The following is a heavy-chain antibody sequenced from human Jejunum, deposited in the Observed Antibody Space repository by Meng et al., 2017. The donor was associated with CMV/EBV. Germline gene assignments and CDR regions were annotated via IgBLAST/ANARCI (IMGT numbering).Heavy chain of an antibody. CDR3: ARGLYQPVWFDP. Sequence: AASGFTVSTNIMSWVRQAPGKGLEWVSVIYTDGSTYYADSVKGRFTISRDNSKNTLYLQMNSLRAEDTAVYYCARGLYQPVWFDPWGQGTLVTVSS. D-gene: IGHD2-2*02. V-gene: IGHV3-66*02. CDR2: IYTDGST. CDR1: GFTVSTNI. J-gene: IGHJ5*02.